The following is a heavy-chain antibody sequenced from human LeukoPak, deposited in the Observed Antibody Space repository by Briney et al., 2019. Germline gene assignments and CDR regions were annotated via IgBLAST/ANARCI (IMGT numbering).Heavy chain of an antibody. V-gene: IGHV4-34*01. D-gene: IGHD6-13*01. J-gene: IGHJ4*02. Sequence: SETLSLTCAVYGGSFSGYSWSWFRLPPGKGLEWIGEINHSGSTNYNPSLSLKSRVTISVDTSKNQFSLKLSSVTAADTAVYYCASAGIAAAGTRGDYWGQGTLVTVSS. CDR3: ASAGIAAAGTRGDY. CDR2: INHSGST. CDR1: GGSFSGYS.